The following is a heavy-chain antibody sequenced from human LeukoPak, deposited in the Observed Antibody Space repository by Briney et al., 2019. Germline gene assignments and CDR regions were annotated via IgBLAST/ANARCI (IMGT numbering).Heavy chain of an antibody. V-gene: IGHV3-74*01. J-gene: IGHJ4*02. CDR1: GFTFSSYY. D-gene: IGHD5-18*01. Sequence: PGGSLRLSCAASGFTFSSYYMHWVRQAPGKGLVWVSHIKTDGSTTRYADSVKGRFTISRDNAKNTPYLQMSSLRAEDTAVYYCARPGYSYGQFDYWGQGTLVTVSS. CDR3: ARPGYSYGQFDY. CDR2: IKTDGSTT.